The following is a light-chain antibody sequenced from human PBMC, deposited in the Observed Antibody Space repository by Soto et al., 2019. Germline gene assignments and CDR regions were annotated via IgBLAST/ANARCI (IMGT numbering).Light chain of an antibody. Sequence: SALTQPASVSGSPGQSITISCTGTSSDVGGYNYVSWYKQHPGKAPQLMIYDVSNRPSGVPDRFSGYKSSNTASLTISGLQAEDEADYHCSSRKRSSTVVFGGGTQLTDL. CDR1: SSDVGGYNY. CDR2: DVS. J-gene: IGLJ2*01. V-gene: IGLV2-14*03. CDR3: SSRKRSSTVV.